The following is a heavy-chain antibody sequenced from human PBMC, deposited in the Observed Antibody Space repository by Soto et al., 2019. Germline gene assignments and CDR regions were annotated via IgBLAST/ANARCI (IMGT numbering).Heavy chain of an antibody. CDR3: VKAGGKDNGYDFFFDY. V-gene: IGHV3-30*18. D-gene: IGHD5-12*01. J-gene: IGHJ4*02. CDR2: VSYDGAKT. CDR1: GFIFSNYD. Sequence: QVHLVESGGGVVQPGRSLRLYCAASGFIFSNYDIHWVRQAPGRGLEWVAVVSYDGAKTYYKDSVKGRFTISRDNSRNTLTLQMTSLRPADTAIYYCVKAGGKDNGYDFFFDYWGQGTLVTVSA.